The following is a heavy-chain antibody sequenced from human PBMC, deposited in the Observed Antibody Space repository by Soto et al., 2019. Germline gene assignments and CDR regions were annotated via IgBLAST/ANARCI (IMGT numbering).Heavy chain of an antibody. CDR1: GFTFSSYG. J-gene: IGHJ4*02. D-gene: IGHD3-9*01. CDR3: AKGDYDILPGYYMGDY. Sequence: QVQLVESGGGVVQPGRSLRLSCAASGFTFSSYGMHWVRQAPGKGLEWVAVISYDGSNKYYADSVKGRFTISRDNSKNTLYLQMNSLRAEDTAVYYCAKGDYDILPGYYMGDYWGQGTLVTVSS. V-gene: IGHV3-30*18. CDR2: ISYDGSNK.